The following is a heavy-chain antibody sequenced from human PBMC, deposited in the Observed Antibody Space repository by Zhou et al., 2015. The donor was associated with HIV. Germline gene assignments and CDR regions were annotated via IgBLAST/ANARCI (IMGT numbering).Heavy chain of an antibody. J-gene: IGHJ5*01. CDR3: ARGGEDSFQISWFDS. V-gene: IGHV1-2*02. CDR2: INPKSGGT. D-gene: IGHD2/OR15-2a*01. Sequence: QVQLVQSGAEVKKPGASVKVSCKASGYIFTGYYMHWVRQAPGQGLEWMGWINPKSGGTNYAQKFQGRVTMTRDTSISTAYMELSRLRSDDTAVYYCARGGEDSFQISWFDSWGQGTLVTVSS. CDR1: GYIFTGYY.